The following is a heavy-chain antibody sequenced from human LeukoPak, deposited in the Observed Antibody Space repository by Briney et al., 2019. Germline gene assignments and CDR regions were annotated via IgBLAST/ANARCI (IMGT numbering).Heavy chain of an antibody. V-gene: IGHV4-39*07. CDR1: GGSISSSSYY. Sequence: SETLSLTCTVSGGSISSSSYYWGWIRQPPGKGLEWIGSIYYSGSTYYNPSLKSRVTISVDASKNQFSLKLSSVTAADTAVYYCARVGSSWSTERFADYYYMDVWGKGTTVTVSS. J-gene: IGHJ6*03. D-gene: IGHD6-13*01. CDR3: ARVGSSWSTERFADYYYMDV. CDR2: IYYSGST.